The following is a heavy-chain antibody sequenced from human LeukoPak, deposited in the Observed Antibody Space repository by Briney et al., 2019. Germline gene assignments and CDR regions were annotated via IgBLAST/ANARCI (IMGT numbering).Heavy chain of an antibody. CDR3: ARDGWFGDNNCFDP. D-gene: IGHD3-10*01. CDR2: ISIASNTI. Sequence: PVGSLRLSRAASGFTFSSYSMNWVRQAPGKGLEWVSYISIASNTIYYADSVKGRFTISRDNAKNSLYLQMNSLRAEDTAMYYCARDGWFGDNNCFDPWGQGTLVTVSS. J-gene: IGHJ5*02. CDR1: GFTFSSYS. V-gene: IGHV3-48*01.